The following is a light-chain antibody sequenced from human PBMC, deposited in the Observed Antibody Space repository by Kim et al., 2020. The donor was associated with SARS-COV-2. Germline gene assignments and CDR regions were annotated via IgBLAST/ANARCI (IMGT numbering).Light chain of an antibody. V-gene: IGKV1-12*01. J-gene: IGKJ4*01. CDR3: QQANSFPLT. CDR1: RGIGSW. Sequence: ASVEDTVTITGRGSRGIGSWLACYKQKQERAPKLLFYTAYGLQNGVPSRFSGRGSETDFTLTISSLQPEDFATYYCQQANSFPLTFCGRTKVDIK. CDR2: TAY.